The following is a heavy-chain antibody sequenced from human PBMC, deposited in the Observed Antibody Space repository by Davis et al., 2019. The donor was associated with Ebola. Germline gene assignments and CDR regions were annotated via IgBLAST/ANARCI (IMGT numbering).Heavy chain of an antibody. CDR3: ATLRRTITGMDDGFDI. J-gene: IGHJ3*02. D-gene: IGHD1-20*01. CDR1: GYIFTTYW. Sequence: GESLKISCKTSGYIFTTYWIAWVRQMPGKGLEWMGIIYTGDSDTRSRPSFRGQVTISADKSFKTAFLQWSSLKASDTARYYCATLRRTITGMDDGFDIWGQGTMVTVSS. CDR2: IYTGDSDT. V-gene: IGHV5-51*01.